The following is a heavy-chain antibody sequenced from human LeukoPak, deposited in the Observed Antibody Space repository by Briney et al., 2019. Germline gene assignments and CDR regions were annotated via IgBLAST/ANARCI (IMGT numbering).Heavy chain of an antibody. CDR2: ISSSSSYI. J-gene: IGHJ4*02. CDR1: GFTFSSYS. CDR3: ARDPGYPYCSSPSCYY. V-gene: IGHV3-21*01. Sequence: GGSLRLSCAASGFTFSSYSMNWVRQAPGKGLEWVSSISSSSSYIYYADSVKGRFTISRDNAKNSLYLQMNSLRAEDTAVYYCARDPGYPYCSSPSCYYWGQGTLVTVSS. D-gene: IGHD2-2*01.